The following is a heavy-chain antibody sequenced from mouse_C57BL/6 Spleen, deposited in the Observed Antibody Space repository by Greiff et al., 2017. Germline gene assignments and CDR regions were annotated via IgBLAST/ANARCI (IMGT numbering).Heavy chain of an antibody. Sequence: VQLQQPGPELVKPGASVKLSCKASGYTFTRYWMHWVKQRPGQGLEWIGNINPSNGGTNYNEKFKSKATRTVDKSSSTAYMHLSSLTSEDSAIYYCARLGGSSYHVWGTGTTVTVSS. CDR3: ARLGGSSYHV. V-gene: IGHV1-53*01. CDR2: INPSNGGT. CDR1: GYTFTRYW. D-gene: IGHD1-1*01. J-gene: IGHJ1*03.